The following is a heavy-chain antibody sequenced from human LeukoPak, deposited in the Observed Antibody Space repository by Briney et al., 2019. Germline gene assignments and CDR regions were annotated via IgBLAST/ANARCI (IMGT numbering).Heavy chain of an antibody. CDR2: ISWNSGSI. Sequence: GGSLRLSCAASGFTFSSYWMSWVRQAPGKGQEWVSGISWNSGSIGYGDSVKGRFTISRDNAKNSLYLHMHSLRADDTALYYCAKSTISSAPTGDFQHWGQGTLVTVSS. D-gene: IGHD1-14*01. CDR3: AKSTISSAPTGDFQH. CDR1: GFTFSSYW. V-gene: IGHV3-9*01. J-gene: IGHJ1*01.